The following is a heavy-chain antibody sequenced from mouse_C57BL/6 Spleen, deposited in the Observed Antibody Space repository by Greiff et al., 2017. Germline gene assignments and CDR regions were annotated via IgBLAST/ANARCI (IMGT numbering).Heavy chain of an antibody. J-gene: IGHJ4*01. D-gene: IGHD2-1*01. CDR1: GYAFSSYW. Sequence: SGAELVKPGASVKISCKASGYAFSSYWMNWVKQRPGKGLEWIGQIYPGDGDTNYNGKFKGKATLTADKSSSTAYMQLSSLTSEDSAVYFCAIRDGNRYYAMDYWGQGTSVTVSS. CDR3: AIRDGNRYYAMDY. V-gene: IGHV1-80*01. CDR2: IYPGDGDT.